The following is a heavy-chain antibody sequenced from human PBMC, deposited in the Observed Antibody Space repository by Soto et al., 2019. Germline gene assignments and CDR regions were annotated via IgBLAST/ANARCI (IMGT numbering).Heavy chain of an antibody. CDR1: GFTFSSYA. CDR2: ISGSVGST. V-gene: IGHV3-23*01. Sequence: PWGSLRLSCAASGFTFSSYAMSWVRQAPGKGLEWVSAISGSVGSTYYADSVKGRFTISRDNSKNTLYLQMNSLRAEDTAVYYCAKGDSITIFGVVITYGMDVWGQGTTVTVSS. J-gene: IGHJ6*02. D-gene: IGHD3-3*01. CDR3: AKGDSITIFGVVITYGMDV.